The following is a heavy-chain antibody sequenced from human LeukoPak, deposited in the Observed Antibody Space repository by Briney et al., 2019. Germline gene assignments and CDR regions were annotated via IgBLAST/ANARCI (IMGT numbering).Heavy chain of an antibody. V-gene: IGHV3-7*04. CDR2: IKQDGSEH. CDR1: GFTFSSYW. Sequence: GGSMRLSCAASGFTFSSYWMSWVRQAPGKGLEWVANIKQDGSEHYYVDSVKGRFNISRDNAKNSLYLQMNSLRAEDTAVYYCARDAYTNTRRYDHWGQGTLVTVSS. J-gene: IGHJ4*02. D-gene: IGHD2-8*01. CDR3: ARDAYTNTRRYDH.